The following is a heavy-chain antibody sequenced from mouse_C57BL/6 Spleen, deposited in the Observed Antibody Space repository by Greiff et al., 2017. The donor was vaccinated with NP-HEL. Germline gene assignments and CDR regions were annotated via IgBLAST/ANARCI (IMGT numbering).Heavy chain of an antibody. CDR2: IYPGDGDT. Sequence: VQLQQSGAELVKPGASVKISCKASGYAFSSYWMNWVKQRPGKGLEWIGQIYPGDGDTNYNGKFKGKATLTADKSSSTAYMQLSSLTSEDSAVYFCARSFITTVVATRSFAYWAKGLWSLSLQ. V-gene: IGHV1-80*01. CDR1: GYAFSSYW. CDR3: ARSFITTVVATRSFAY. D-gene: IGHD1-1*01. J-gene: IGHJ3*01.